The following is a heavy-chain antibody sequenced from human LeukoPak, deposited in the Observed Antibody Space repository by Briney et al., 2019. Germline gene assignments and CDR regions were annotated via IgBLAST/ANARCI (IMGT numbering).Heavy chain of an antibody. J-gene: IGHJ4*02. CDR1: GFTFSSYA. CDR3: AREDYGGNSNFDY. D-gene: IGHD4-23*01. Sequence: GGSLRLSCAASGFTFSSYAMHWVRQAPGKGLEWVAVISYDGSNKYYADPVKGRFTISRDNSKNTLYLQMNSLRAEDTAVYYCAREDYGGNSNFDYWGQGTLVTVSS. CDR2: ISYDGSNK. V-gene: IGHV3-30-3*01.